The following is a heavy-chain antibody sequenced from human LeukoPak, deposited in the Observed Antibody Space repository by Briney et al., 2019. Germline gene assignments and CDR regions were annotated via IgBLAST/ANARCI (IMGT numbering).Heavy chain of an antibody. D-gene: IGHD1-14*01. Sequence: GGSLRLSCAASGFTFSSYGLSWVRQAPGKGLEWVAAIRASVSGTYYADSVQGRLIISRDNSKNTLYLQMDRLRADDTAVYYCAKDLNNNGRGFDYWGQGTLVTVSS. CDR3: AKDLNNNGRGFDY. V-gene: IGHV3-23*01. CDR1: GFTFSSYG. J-gene: IGHJ4*02. CDR2: IRASVSGT.